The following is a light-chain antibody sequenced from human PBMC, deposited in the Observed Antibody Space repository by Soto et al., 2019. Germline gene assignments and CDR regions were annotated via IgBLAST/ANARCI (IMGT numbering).Light chain of an antibody. Sequence: GDRVTITCRASQGISTLCAWYQQKPGKAPKLLIYDAATLESGVPSRFSGSGSGTDFALTISSLQPEDLATYYCQQFFDYPLTFGGGTKVDIK. CDR3: QQFFDYPLT. CDR2: DAA. V-gene: IGKV1D-13*01. CDR1: QGISTL. J-gene: IGKJ4*01.